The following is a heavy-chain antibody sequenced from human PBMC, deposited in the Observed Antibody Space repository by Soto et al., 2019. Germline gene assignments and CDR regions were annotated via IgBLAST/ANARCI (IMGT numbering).Heavy chain of an antibody. CDR1: GGSFSGYY. CDR3: ARGGRRSPGMDV. CDR2: INHSGST. V-gene: IGHV4-34*01. Sequence: SETLSLTCAVYGGSFSGYYWTWIRQPPGTGLEWIGEINHSGSTNYNPSLKSRVTISVDTSKNQFSLKLTSVTAADTAVYYCARGGRRSPGMDVWGQGTTVTVSS. J-gene: IGHJ6*02.